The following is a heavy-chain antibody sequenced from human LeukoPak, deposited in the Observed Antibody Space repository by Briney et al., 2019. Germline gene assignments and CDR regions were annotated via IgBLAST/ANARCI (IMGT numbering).Heavy chain of an antibody. CDR2: INPNSGGT. V-gene: IGHV1-2*02. Sequence: GASVKVSCKASGGTFNSYAISWVRQAPGQGLEWMGWINPNSGGTNYAQKFQGRVTMTRDTSISTAYMELSRLRSDDTAVYYCARGGRIAVAGTRGYYFDYWGQGTLVTVSS. CDR1: GGTFNSYA. D-gene: IGHD6-19*01. J-gene: IGHJ4*02. CDR3: ARGGRIAVAGTRGYYFDY.